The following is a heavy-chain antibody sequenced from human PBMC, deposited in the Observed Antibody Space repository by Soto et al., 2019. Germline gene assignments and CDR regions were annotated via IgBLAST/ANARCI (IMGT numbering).Heavy chain of an antibody. V-gene: IGHV3-30*18. CDR2: ISHDGSNK. J-gene: IGHJ6*02. CDR3: AKDLGSGKPYYYYAMDV. D-gene: IGHD3-10*01. Sequence: QGQLVESGGGVVPPGTSLRLSCEASGFIFSRYGVHWVRQAPGKGLEWVAVISHDGSNKDYAESVKGRFIISRDKSENTLYLQMNSLRAEDTAVYYCAKDLGSGKPYYYYAMDVWGQGTTVTVSS. CDR1: GFIFSRYG.